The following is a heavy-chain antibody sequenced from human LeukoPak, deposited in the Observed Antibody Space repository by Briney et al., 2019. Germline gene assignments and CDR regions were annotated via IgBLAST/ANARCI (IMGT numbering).Heavy chain of an antibody. D-gene: IGHD2-15*01. Sequence: ASVKVSSKASGYPFIDYYLHWVRQAPGQGVEWMGCINTNTGDTNSAQNFQGRVIMTRDTSITTAYMELSRLKSDDTALYYCASKGAGHCYDASCMGSFDLWGQGTTVAVSS. CDR2: INTNTGDT. V-gene: IGHV1-2*02. CDR1: GYPFIDYY. J-gene: IGHJ3*01. CDR3: ASKGAGHCYDASCMGSFDL.